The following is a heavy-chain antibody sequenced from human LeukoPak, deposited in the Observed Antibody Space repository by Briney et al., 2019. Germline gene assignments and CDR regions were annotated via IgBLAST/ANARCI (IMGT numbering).Heavy chain of an antibody. CDR2: ISGSGGST. J-gene: IGHJ4*02. V-gene: IGHV3-23*01. CDR1: GFTFSSYA. Sequence: PGGSLRLSCAASGFTFSSYAMSWVRQAPGEGLEWVSAISGSGGSTYYADSVKGRFTISRDNSKNTLYLQMNSLRAEDTAIYYWATGPRLWFGESQEYYFDYWGQGPLVTVSS. CDR3: ATGPRLWFGESQEYYFDY. D-gene: IGHD3-10*01.